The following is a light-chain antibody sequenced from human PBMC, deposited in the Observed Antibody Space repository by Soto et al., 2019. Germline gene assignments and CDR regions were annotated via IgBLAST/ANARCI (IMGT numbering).Light chain of an antibody. J-gene: IGKJ3*01. V-gene: IGKV3-20*01. CDR3: QQYGDSPFT. CDR1: QIVTINS. Sequence: EVVLTQSPGTLSLSPGESATLSCRASQIVTINSLAWYQQKPGQPPRLLIYAASPRASAIPDRFSGSGSGTDFTLTISRLQPEDFALYYCQQYGDSPFTFGPGTRVDVK. CDR2: AAS.